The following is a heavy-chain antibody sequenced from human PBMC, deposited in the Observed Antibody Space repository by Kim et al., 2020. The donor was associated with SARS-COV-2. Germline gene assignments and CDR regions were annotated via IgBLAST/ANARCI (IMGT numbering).Heavy chain of an antibody. CDR3: ARGLGDTYYFDY. J-gene: IGHJ4*02. Sequence: TIYPQRCQGRVTFTRDTPTNTVYLELSSLTSEDTAVYYCARGLGDTYYFDYWGQGTLVTVSS. D-gene: IGHD1-26*01. CDR2: T. V-gene: IGHV1-46*01.